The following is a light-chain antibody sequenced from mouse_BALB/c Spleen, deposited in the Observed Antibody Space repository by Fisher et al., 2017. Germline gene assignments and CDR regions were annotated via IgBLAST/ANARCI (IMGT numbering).Light chain of an antibody. CDR3: QQWSSCPLT. J-gene: IGKJ5*01. CDR1: SSVSY. V-gene: IGKV4-55*01. CDR2: DTS. Sequence: IVLTQSPAIMSASPGEKVTMTCSASSSVSYMYWYQQKPGSSPRLLIYDTSNLASGVPVRFSGSGSGTSYSLTISSMEAEDAATYYCQQWSSCPLTFGAGTKLELK.